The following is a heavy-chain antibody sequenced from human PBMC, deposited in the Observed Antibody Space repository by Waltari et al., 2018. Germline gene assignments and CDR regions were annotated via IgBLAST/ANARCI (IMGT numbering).Heavy chain of an antibody. J-gene: IGHJ6*02. CDR3: ASRVSSPGGLDV. CDR1: GFTFKNRT. CDR2: ISSKITYI. Sequence: EVQLVESGGGLVKPGGSLRLSCSASGFTFKNRTMTWVRLAPGKGLGWVASISSKITYIFYTDSVKGRFTISRDNADNSLTLQMNSLEAADTALYYCASRVSSPGGLDVWGQGTTVTVSS. D-gene: IGHD3-16*01. V-gene: IGHV3-21*02.